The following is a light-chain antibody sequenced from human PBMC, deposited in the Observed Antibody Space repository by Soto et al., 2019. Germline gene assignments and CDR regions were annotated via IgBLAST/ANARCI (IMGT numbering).Light chain of an antibody. CDR2: EDN. Sequence: NFMLTQPHSVSESPGKTVTISCTRSSGSIASNYVQWYQQRPGSAPTTVIYEDNQRPSGVPDRFSGSIDSSSNSASLTISGLKTEDEADCYCQSYDSSNPVVFGGGTKLTVL. V-gene: IGLV6-57*04. CDR1: SGSIASNY. J-gene: IGLJ2*01. CDR3: QSYDSSNPVV.